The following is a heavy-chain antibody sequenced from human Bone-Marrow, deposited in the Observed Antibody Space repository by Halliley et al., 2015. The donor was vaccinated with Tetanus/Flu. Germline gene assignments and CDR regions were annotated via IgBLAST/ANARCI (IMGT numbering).Heavy chain of an antibody. V-gene: IGHV4-39*01. Sequence: LRLSCSVSGGSISSSSYYWCWVRQPPGKGLEWIGSINYSGNTYYNSSLESRVTISVDTSKNQFSLKVSSVTAADTAVYYCARLLVGATTGNLFDYWGQGTLVTVSS. CDR1: GGSISSSSYY. J-gene: IGHJ4*02. CDR3: ARLLVGATTGNLFDY. D-gene: IGHD1-26*01. CDR2: INYSGNT.